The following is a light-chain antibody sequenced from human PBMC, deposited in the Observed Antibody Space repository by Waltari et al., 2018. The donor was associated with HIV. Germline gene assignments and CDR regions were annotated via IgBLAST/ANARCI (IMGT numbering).Light chain of an antibody. J-gene: IGLJ3*02. V-gene: IGLV1-51*01. CDR3: ATWDSTLPAWV. Sequence: QSVLTQSPSVSATPGQRVTTTCPRGHANIGTNFVFWYQQSPGMVPKLLIHDDNKRPAGISDRFSGSKSGSSATLGITRLQTGDEGDYYCATWDSTLPAWVFGGGTKVTVV. CDR1: HANIGTNF. CDR2: DDN.